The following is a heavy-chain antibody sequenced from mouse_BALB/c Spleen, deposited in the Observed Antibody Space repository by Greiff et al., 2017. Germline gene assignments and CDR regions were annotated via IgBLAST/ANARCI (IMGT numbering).Heavy chain of an antibody. V-gene: IGHV1-9*01. CDR2: ILPGSGST. D-gene: IGHD1-1*01. CDR1: GYTFSSYW. Sequence: VKLQESGAELMKPGASVKISCKATGYTFSSYWIEWVKQRPGHGLEWIGEILPGSGSTNYNEKFKGKATFTADTSSNTAYMQLSSLTSEDSAVYYCARPSLLRVFAYWGQGTLVTVSA. J-gene: IGHJ3*01. CDR3: ARPSLLRVFAY.